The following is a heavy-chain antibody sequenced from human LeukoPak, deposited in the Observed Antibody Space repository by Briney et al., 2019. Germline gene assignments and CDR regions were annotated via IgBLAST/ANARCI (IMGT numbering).Heavy chain of an antibody. J-gene: IGHJ6*03. V-gene: IGHV3-74*01. D-gene: IGHD6-19*01. CDR1: GFTFSSYW. CDR2: INSDGSST. Sequence: PGGSLRLSCAASGFTFSSYWMHWVRQAPGKGLVWVSRINSDGSSTSYADSVKGRFTISRDNAKNTLYLQMNSLRAKDTAVYYCARAAGKVAGIVFYYYYMDVWGKGTTVTVSS. CDR3: ARAAGKVAGIVFYYYYMDV.